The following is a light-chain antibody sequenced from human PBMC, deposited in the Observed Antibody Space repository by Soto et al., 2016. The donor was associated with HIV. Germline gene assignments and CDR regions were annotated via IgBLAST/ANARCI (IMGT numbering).Light chain of an antibody. CDR2: KAS. CDR1: QSINTW. CDR3: QQYNSYSRFT. J-gene: IGKJ3*01. V-gene: IGKV1-5*03. Sequence: DIQMTQSPSTLSASVGDRVTITCRASQSINTWLAWYQQKPGKAPNLLIYKASSLEGGVPSRFSGSGSGTEFTLTISSLQPEDFATYYCQQYNSYSRFTFGPGTKVDIK.